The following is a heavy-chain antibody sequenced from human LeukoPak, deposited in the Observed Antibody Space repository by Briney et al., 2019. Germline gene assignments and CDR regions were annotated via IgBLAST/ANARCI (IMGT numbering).Heavy chain of an antibody. CDR3: SRHILLWFGEPTYDAFDI. Sequence: GGSLRLSCAASGFTVSSNYMSWVRQAPGKGLEWVSVIYSGGSTYYADSVKGRFTISRDNSKNTLYLQMNSLKTEDTAVYYCSRHILLWFGEPTYDAFDIWGQGTMVTVSS. V-gene: IGHV3-53*01. D-gene: IGHD3-10*01. J-gene: IGHJ3*02. CDR1: GFTVSSNY. CDR2: IYSGGST.